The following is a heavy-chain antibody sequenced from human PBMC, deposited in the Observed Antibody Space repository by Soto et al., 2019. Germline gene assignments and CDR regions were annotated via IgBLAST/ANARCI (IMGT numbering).Heavy chain of an antibody. Sequence: LRLSCAASGFTFISYWMNWVRQAPGKGLVWVSRINIDGSTTNYADSVKGRFTISRDNAKNRLYLQMHSMTAEDTAIYYCVRDRTEFDYWGQGILVTVSS. V-gene: IGHV3-74*01. J-gene: IGHJ4*02. CDR1: GFTFISYW. CDR2: INIDGSTT. CDR3: VRDRTEFDY.